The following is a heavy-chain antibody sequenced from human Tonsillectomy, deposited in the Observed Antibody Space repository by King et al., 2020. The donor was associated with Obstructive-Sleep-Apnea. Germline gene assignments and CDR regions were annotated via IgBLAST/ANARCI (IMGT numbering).Heavy chain of an antibody. J-gene: IGHJ5*02. D-gene: IGHD6-19*01. CDR1: VGSISSSSYY. CDR3: ARVPYITGWSGWFDP. CDR2: IYYSGST. Sequence: LQLQESGPGLVKPSETLSLTCTVSVGSISSSSYYWGWIRQPPGKGLVWIGSIYYSGSTNYNPTLKSRVTISIDTSKNPFSLKLSSVTAAVTAVYYCARVPYITGWSGWFDPWGQGTLVTASS. V-gene: IGHV4-39*07.